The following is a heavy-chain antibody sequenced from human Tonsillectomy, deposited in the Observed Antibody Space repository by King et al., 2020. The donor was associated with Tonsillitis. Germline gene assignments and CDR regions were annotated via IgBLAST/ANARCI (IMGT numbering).Heavy chain of an antibody. V-gene: IGHV3-30-3*01. D-gene: IGHD3-3*01. J-gene: IGHJ4*02. CDR1: GFTFSSYA. CDR3: ARDRDERYFTYYDCWSGYYTIDY. CDR2: ISYDGSNK. Sequence: VQLVESGGGVVQPGRSLRLSCAASGFTFSSYAMHWVRQAPGKGLEWVAVISYDGSNKYYADSVKGRLTISRDNSKNTLYLQMNSLRAEDTAVYYCARDRDERYFTYYDCWSGYYTIDYWGKGTLVTVSS.